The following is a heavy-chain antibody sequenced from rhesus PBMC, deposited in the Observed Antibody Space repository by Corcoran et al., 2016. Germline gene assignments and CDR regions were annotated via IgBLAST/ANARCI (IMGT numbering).Heavy chain of an antibody. CDR2: IYGSGSST. Sequence: QLQLQESGPGLVKPSETLSVTCAVSGGCIRSTYWSWIRQAAGKGLEWIGDIYGSGSSTNDNPSLKIRVTLSVDTSKNQLSLKLSSVTTADTAVYYCASGKYSNGLDSWGQGVLLTVSS. CDR3: ASGKYSNGLDS. V-gene: IGHV4-169*02. CDR1: GGCIRSTY. J-gene: IGHJ6*01. D-gene: IGHD4-23*01.